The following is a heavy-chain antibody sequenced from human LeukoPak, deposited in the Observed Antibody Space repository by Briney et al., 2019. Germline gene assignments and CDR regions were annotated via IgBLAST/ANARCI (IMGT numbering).Heavy chain of an antibody. J-gene: IGHJ5*02. CDR2: LSGSGGNT. CDR1: GFTFSSYA. V-gene: IGHV3-23*01. D-gene: IGHD2-2*02. Sequence: GGSLRLSCAASGFTFSSYAMSWVRQAPGKGLEWVSTLSGSGGNTYYADSVKGRFTISRDNSKNTLYLQMNSLRVEDTAVYYCAKSQPAAISWFDPWGQGTLVTVSS. CDR3: AKSQPAAISWFDP.